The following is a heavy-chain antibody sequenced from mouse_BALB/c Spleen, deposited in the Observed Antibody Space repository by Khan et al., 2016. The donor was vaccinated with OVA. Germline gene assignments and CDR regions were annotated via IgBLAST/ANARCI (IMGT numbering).Heavy chain of an antibody. CDR1: GYTFTSYT. D-gene: IGHD2-12*01. CDR2: INPSNGYT. J-gene: IGHJ3*01. Sequence: VQLQESGAELARPGASVKMSCKASGYTFTSYTIHWIKLRPGQGLEWIGYINPSNGYTNYNQKFKDKATLTADKSSTTAYMQLSSLTSDDSAVYNCVGDGAYSRNGGWFAYWGQGTLVTVSA. V-gene: IGHV1-4*01. CDR3: VGDGAYSRNGGWFAY.